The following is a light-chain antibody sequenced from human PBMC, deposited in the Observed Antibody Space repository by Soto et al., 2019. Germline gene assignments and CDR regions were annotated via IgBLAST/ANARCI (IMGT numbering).Light chain of an antibody. V-gene: IGLV3-21*04. Sequence: SYELTQPPSVSVAPGKTARITCGGNNIGSKSVHWYQQKPGQAPVLVIYYDSDRPSGIPERFSGSNSGNTATLTISRVEAGDEADYYCQVWDSSSDSLVFGTGTQLTVL. J-gene: IGLJ1*01. CDR2: YDS. CDR1: NIGSKS. CDR3: QVWDSSSDSLV.